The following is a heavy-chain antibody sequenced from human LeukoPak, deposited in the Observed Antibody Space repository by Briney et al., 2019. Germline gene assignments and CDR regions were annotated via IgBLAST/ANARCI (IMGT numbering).Heavy chain of an antibody. CDR2: ISNSGYGT. V-gene: IGHV3-23*01. D-gene: IGHD1-14*01. CDR1: GFTFSIYA. CDR3: ARDHRGPEGY. J-gene: IGHJ4*02. Sequence: QSGGSLRLSCAPSGFTFSIYAMIWVRQAPGKGLEWVSAISNSGYGTYYADSVKGRFTTSRDNSKNTLYLQMNSLRAEDTAVYYCARDHRGPEGYWGQGTLVTVSS.